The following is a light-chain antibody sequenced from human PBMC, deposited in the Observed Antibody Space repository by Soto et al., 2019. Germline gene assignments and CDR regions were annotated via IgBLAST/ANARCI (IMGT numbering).Light chain of an antibody. CDR2: EAS. J-gene: IGKJ4*01. Sequence: EKVMTQSPVTLSVSPGERVTLSCRASQSVFSNLAWYQQKPGQAPSLLIYEASTRATGIPARFSGSGSGTDFTLTINSLQSEDFAVYYCQQYNNWPLTFGGGTKVEIK. CDR1: QSVFSN. CDR3: QQYNNWPLT. V-gene: IGKV3-15*01.